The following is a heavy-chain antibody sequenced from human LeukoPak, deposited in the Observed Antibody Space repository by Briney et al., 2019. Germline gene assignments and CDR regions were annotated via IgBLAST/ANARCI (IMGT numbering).Heavy chain of an antibody. J-gene: IGHJ5*02. V-gene: IGHV4-4*07. CDR1: GGTTSIYY. Sequence: SETLCLTCTVSGGTTSIYYWIWIRQIAGKGLEWIGRIYTSGSTNYNPSLKSRVTISVDTSKNQFSLKLSSVTAADTAVYYCARGAAGTFFGIKYNWFDPWGQGTLVTVSS. CDR2: IYTSGST. CDR3: ARGAAGTFFGIKYNWFDP. D-gene: IGHD6-13*01.